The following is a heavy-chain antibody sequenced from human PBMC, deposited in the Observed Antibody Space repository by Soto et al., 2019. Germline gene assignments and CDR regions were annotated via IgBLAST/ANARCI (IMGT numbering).Heavy chain of an antibody. V-gene: IGHV1-69*06. Sequence: QVQLVQSGAEVKKPGSSVTVSCKASGGTFSSSAISWVRQAPGQGLEWMGGIIPISNTANYAQKFQGRVMITADKSTSTAYMELRSLRSGDTEVYYCARGDSSGYYEYYIDFWGQGTLVTVSA. CDR1: GGTFSSSA. CDR2: IIPISNTA. J-gene: IGHJ4*02. D-gene: IGHD3-22*01. CDR3: ARGDSSGYYEYYIDF.